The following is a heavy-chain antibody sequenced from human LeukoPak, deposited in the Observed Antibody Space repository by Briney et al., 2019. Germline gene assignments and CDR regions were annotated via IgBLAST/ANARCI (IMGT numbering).Heavy chain of an antibody. CDR1: GFPFTTYN. CDR3: ARDRGVDTAMVNWFDP. Sequence: PGGSLRLSCAVSGFPFTTYNMNWVRQAPGKGLEWVSYIDSSSSTIYYADSVKGRFTISRDNAKNSLYLQMNSLRAEDTALYYCARDRGVDTAMVNWFDPWGQGTLVTVSS. D-gene: IGHD5-18*01. CDR2: IDSSSSTI. V-gene: IGHV3-48*04. J-gene: IGHJ5*02.